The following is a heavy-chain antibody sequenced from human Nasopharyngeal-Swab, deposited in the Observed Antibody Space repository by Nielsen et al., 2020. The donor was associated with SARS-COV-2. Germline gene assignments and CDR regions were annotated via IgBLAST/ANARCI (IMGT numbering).Heavy chain of an antibody. CDR1: GFTFSSYA. CDR3: AKSVAAAGPDYYYGLDV. CDR2: ISGSGGST. Sequence: GESLKISCAASGFTFSSYAMSWVRQAPGKGVEWVSAISGSGGSTYYADSVKGRFTISRDNSKNTLYLQMNSLRAEDTAVYYCAKSVAAAGPDYYYGLDVWGQGTTVTVSS. V-gene: IGHV3-23*01. J-gene: IGHJ6*02. D-gene: IGHD6-13*01.